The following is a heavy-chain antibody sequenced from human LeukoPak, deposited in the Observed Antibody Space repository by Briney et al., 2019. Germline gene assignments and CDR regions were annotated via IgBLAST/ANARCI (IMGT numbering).Heavy chain of an antibody. CDR1: GFTFSSYS. D-gene: IGHD1-26*01. CDR2: ISSSSSYI. J-gene: IGHJ4*02. Sequence: GGSLRLSCAASGFTFSSYSMNWVRQAPGKGLEWVSSISSSSSYIYYADSVKGRFTISRDNSKNTLYLQMNSLRAEDTAVYYCAKETGRWELEWGQGTLVTVSS. CDR3: AKETGRWELE. V-gene: IGHV3-21*01.